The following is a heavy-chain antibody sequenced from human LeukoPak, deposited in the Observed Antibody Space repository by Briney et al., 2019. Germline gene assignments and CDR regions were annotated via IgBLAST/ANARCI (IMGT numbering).Heavy chain of an antibody. CDR1: GFTFSSYA. Sequence: PGGSLRLSCAASGFTFSSYAMSWVRQAPGKGLEWVSAISGSGGSTYYADSVKGRFTISIDNSKNTLYLQMNSLRAEDTAVYYCAKDYSNYNYFDYWGQGTLVTLSS. J-gene: IGHJ4*02. CDR2: ISGSGGST. D-gene: IGHD4-11*01. CDR3: AKDYSNYNYFDY. V-gene: IGHV3-23*01.